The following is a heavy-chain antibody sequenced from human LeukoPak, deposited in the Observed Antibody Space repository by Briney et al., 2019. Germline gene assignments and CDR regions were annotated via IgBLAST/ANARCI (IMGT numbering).Heavy chain of an antibody. CDR1: GVTVGNNY. CDR2: IYSGGDT. D-gene: IGHD4-11*01. V-gene: IGHV3-66*01. Sequence: SGGSLRLSCAASGVTVGNNYMIWVRQAPGKGLEWVSRIYSGGDTSYADSVKGRSTIPRDGSKNTLFLQMNSLRAEDTAVYYCARDPPAVKIGTYGWGQGTLVIVSS. J-gene: IGHJ4*02. CDR3: ARDPPAVKIGTYG.